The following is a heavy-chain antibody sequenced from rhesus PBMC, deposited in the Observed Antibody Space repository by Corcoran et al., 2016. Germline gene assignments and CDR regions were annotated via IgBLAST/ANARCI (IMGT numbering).Heavy chain of an antibody. CDR2: INPKKGKK. D-gene: IGHD3-16*01. CDR3: AREGSYYSGSFYY. CDR1: GYTFTSYY. J-gene: IGHJ4*01. Sequence: QVHLVQSGAEVKKPGTSVKLSCKASGYTFTSYYITWVRQAPGPAFEGVGWINPKKGKKGYAQTFQGRITMTRDTSTSTAYMELNSLRSEDTAVYYCAREGSYYSGSFYYWGQGVLVTVSS. V-gene: IGHV1-200*01.